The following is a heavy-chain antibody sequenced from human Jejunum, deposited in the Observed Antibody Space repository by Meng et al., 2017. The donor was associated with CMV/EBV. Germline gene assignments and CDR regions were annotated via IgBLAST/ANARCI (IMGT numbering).Heavy chain of an antibody. D-gene: IGHD3-3*01. CDR2: IWYDGSNE. Sequence: TYGMHWVRQAPGKGLEWVADIWYDGSNEYYVDSVKGRFTISRDNSKNALYLEMNSLRVEDTAVYYCAREAYWSGSNSYYYGMDVWGQGTTVTVSS. J-gene: IGHJ6*02. CDR3: AREAYWSGSNSYYYGMDV. V-gene: IGHV3-33*01. CDR1: TYG.